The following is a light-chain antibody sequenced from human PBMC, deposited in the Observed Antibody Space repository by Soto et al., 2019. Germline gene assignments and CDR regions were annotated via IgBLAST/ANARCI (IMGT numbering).Light chain of an antibody. CDR2: NAF. J-gene: IGKJ4*02. CDR1: QSVSTY. V-gene: IGKV3-11*01. Sequence: EIVLTQSPATLSLSPGEGATLSCRASQSVSTYLAWYQQKPGQAPRLLIYNAFNRATGIPASFSGSGSGTYFTLPTRSLAPEDFAGYYCQQGGRFGGGTKVEIK. CDR3: QQGGR.